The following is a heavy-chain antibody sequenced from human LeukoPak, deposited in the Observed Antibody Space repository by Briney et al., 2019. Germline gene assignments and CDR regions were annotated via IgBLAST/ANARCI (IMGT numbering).Heavy chain of an antibody. J-gene: IGHJ4*02. V-gene: IGHV4-39*07. CDR1: GVSISSSNSY. CDR3: ARRRITMIVVVTLTSMYYFDY. Sequence: PSETLSLTCTVSGVSISSSNSYWGWIRQPPGKGLEWIGEINHSGSTNYNPSLKSRVTISVDTSKNQFSLKLSSVTAADTAVYYCARRRITMIVVVTLTSMYYFDYWGQGTLATVSS. D-gene: IGHD3-22*01. CDR2: INHSGST.